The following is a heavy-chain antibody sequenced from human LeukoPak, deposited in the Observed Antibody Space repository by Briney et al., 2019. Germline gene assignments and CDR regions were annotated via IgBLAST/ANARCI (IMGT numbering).Heavy chain of an antibody. CDR2: FDPEDGET. CDR1: GYTLTELS. V-gene: IGHV1-24*01. D-gene: IGHD6-19*01. J-gene: IGHJ4*02. CDR3: AIVLQRVAVADNFDY. Sequence: VKVSCKVSGYTLTELSMHWVRQAPGKGLEWMGGFDPEDGETIYAQKFQGRVTMTEDTSTDTAYMELSSLRSEDTAVYYCAIVLQRVAVADNFDYWGQGTLVTVSS.